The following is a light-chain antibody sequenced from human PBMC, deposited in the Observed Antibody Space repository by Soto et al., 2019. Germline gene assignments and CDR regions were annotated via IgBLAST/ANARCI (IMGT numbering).Light chain of an antibody. J-gene: IGKJ1*01. CDR1: QSVTNNY. CDR2: GAS. V-gene: IGKV3-20*01. Sequence: PGESATLSCRASQSVTNNYLAWYQQRPGLAPRLLIYGASTRTAGIPDRFTGSGSGTDFTLTISRLEPEDFAVYYCQQYGSSSWTFGQGTKVDIK. CDR3: QQYGSSSWT.